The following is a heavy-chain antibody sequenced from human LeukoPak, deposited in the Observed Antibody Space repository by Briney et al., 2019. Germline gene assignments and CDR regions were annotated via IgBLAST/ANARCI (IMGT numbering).Heavy chain of an antibody. CDR2: IYSSGST. CDR3: ARSDGYGLVGI. CDR1: GGSFSGYY. Sequence: SSETLSLTCAVYGGSFSGYYWSWIRQPPGKTLEWIGSIYSSGSTYYNPSLKSRVIIIIDTPKNHFSLTLSSVTAADTAVYYCARSDGYGLVGIWGQGTMVTVSS. V-gene: IGHV4-34*01. J-gene: IGHJ3*02. D-gene: IGHD3-10*01.